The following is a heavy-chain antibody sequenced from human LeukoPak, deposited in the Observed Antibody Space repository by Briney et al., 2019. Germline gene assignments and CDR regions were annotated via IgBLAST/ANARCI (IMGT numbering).Heavy chain of an antibody. Sequence: SQTLSLTCAVSGGSISSGGYSWSWILQPPGKGLEWIGYIHYSDTYYNPSLRSRVTILVDTSKNQFSLKLSSVTAADTAVYYCASQSRGYAYWGQGTLVTVSS. CDR2: IHYSDT. CDR3: ASQSRGYAY. V-gene: IGHV4-30-4*07. D-gene: IGHD5-12*01. J-gene: IGHJ4*02. CDR1: GGSISSGGYS.